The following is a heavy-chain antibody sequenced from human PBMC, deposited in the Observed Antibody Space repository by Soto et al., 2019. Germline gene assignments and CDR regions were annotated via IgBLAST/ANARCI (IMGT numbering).Heavy chain of an antibody. J-gene: IGHJ4*02. CDR2: IYSGGST. CDR3: ARSSIAVAGKGGVDY. Sequence: EVPLVESGGGLVQPGGSLRLSCAASGFTVSSNYMSWVRQAPGKGLEWVSVIYSGGSTYYADSVKGRFTISRHNSKNTLYLQMNSLRAEDTAVYYCARSSIAVAGKGGVDYWGQGTLVTVSS. V-gene: IGHV3-53*04. CDR1: GFTVSSNY. D-gene: IGHD6-19*01.